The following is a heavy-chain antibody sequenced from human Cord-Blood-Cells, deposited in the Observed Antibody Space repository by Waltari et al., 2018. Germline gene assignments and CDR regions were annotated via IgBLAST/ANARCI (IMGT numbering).Heavy chain of an antibody. V-gene: IGHV1-8*03. J-gene: IGHJ4*02. Sequence: QVQLVQSGAEVKKPGASVKVSCKASGYTFTSYDINWVRQATGQGLEWRGWMNPNRGNTGYAQKFQGRVTITRNTSISTAYMELSSLRSEDTAVYYCARGSPNWGSGIYDYWGQGTLVTVSS. CDR1: GYTFTSYD. CDR3: ARGSPNWGSGIYDY. CDR2: MNPNRGNT. D-gene: IGHD7-27*01.